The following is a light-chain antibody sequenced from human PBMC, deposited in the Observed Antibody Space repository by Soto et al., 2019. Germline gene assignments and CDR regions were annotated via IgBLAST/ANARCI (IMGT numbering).Light chain of an antibody. V-gene: IGLV1-44*01. CDR1: TSNIGSNT. CDR3: ATWDDSLNGVL. J-gene: IGLJ2*01. CDR2: SDN. Sequence: QSVLTQPPSASGTPGQRVTISCSGSTSNIGSNTVNWYKRLPGAAPKLLIHSDNKRPSGVPDRFSGSKSGTSASLAISGLQSEYEAEYFCATWDDSLNGVLFGGGTKLTVL.